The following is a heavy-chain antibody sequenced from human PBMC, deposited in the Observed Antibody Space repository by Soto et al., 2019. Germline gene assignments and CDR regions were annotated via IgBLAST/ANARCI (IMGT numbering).Heavy chain of an antibody. J-gene: IGHJ4*02. Sequence: QVQLVQSGPEVQKPGASVKVSCKASGYTFTSYGISWVRQAPGQGLEWMGWISAYNGNTNYAQKLQGRVTKNTDTSTSKAYMELRSLRSDDTAVYYCARDRRPSTVTPPTTWGQGTLVTVSS. CDR1: GYTFTSYG. CDR3: ARDRRPSTVTPPTT. D-gene: IGHD4-17*01. V-gene: IGHV1-18*01. CDR2: ISAYNGNT.